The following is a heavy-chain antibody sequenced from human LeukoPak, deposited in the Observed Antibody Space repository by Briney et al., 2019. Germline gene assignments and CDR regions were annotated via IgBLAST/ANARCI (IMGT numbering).Heavy chain of an antibody. CDR2: ISAYNGNT. CDR1: GYTLTSYG. J-gene: IGHJ4*02. CDR3: ARVPYYYDSSGYYSFDY. D-gene: IGHD3-22*01. Sequence: ASVKVSCKASGYTLTSYGISWVRQAPGQGLEWMGWISAYNGNTNYAQKLQGRVTMTTDTSTSTAYMELRSLRSDDTAVYYCARVPYYYDSSGYYSFDYWGQGTLVTVSS. V-gene: IGHV1-18*01.